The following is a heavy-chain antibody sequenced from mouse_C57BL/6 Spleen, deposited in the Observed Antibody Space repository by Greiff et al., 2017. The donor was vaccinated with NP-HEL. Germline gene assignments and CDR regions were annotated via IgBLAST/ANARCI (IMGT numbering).Heavy chain of an antibody. Sequence: EVHLVESGGGLVQPGGSLKLSCAASGFTFSDYYMYWVRQTPEKRLEWVAYISNGGGSTYYPDTVKGRFTISRDNAKNTLYLQMSRLKSEDTAMYYCARHQGYEYYFDYWGQGTTLTVSS. D-gene: IGHD3-1*01. CDR2: ISNGGGST. CDR1: GFTFSDYY. CDR3: ARHQGYEYYFDY. J-gene: IGHJ2*01. V-gene: IGHV5-12*01.